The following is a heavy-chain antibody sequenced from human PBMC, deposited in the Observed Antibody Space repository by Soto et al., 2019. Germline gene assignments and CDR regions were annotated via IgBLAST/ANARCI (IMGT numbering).Heavy chain of an antibody. CDR2: ISAGGSAI. CDR1: GFTFSSYS. D-gene: IGHD2-15*01. CDR3: ARGWGCSGGACYSDY. Sequence: ESGGDLVQPGGSLRLSCAASGFTFSSYSMNWVRQAPGKGLEWVSYISAGGSAIYYTDSVKGRFTISRDNAKNSLYLQMNSLRDEDTAVYYCARGWGCSGGACYSDYWGQGTLFTVSS. V-gene: IGHV3-48*02. J-gene: IGHJ4*02.